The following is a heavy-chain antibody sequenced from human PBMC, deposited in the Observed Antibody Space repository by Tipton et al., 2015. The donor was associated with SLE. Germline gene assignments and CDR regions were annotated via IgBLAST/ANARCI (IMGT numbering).Heavy chain of an antibody. D-gene: IGHD1-26*01. CDR2: MHHTGAT. V-gene: IGHV4-39*07. Sequence: TLSLTCIVSGASIRSSSFYWGWIRQPPGKGLEWIGSMHHTGATYSSPSLKSRVTLSLDKSQNQFSLKLTSVTAADTAVYYCASLAGTYSSYFRDYWGRGALVSVSS. CDR1: GASIRSSSFY. CDR3: ASLAGTYSSYFRDY. J-gene: IGHJ4*02.